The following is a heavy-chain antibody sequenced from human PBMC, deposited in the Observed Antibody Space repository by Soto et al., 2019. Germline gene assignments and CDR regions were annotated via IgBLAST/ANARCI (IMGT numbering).Heavy chain of an antibody. CDR3: ARNLCVVAVRYYCYGMVV. D-gene: IGHD2-15*01. J-gene: IGHJ6*02. Sequence: GASVKVSCKASGYTFTSYDINWVRQATGQGLEWMGWMNPNSGNTGYAQKFQGRVTMTRNTSISTAYMELSSLRSEDTAVYYCARNLCVVAVRYYCYGMVVWGQGTTGTVSS. CDR2: MNPNSGNT. CDR1: GYTFTSYD. V-gene: IGHV1-8*01.